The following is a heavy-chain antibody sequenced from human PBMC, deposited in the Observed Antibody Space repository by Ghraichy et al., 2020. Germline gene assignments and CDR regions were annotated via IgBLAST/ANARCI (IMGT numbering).Heavy chain of an antibody. J-gene: IGHJ4*02. CDR3: ARVYCSTTNCLDS. CDR2: VYYSGYT. Sequence: ESLNISCTVSGGSISSYYWSWIRQPPGKGLEWIGYVYYSGYTRFNPSLESRVTISVDTSKNQFSLKVKSVTAADTAVYYCARVYCSTTNCLDSWGQGTLVTVSA. V-gene: IGHV4-59*01. D-gene: IGHD2-2*01. CDR1: GGSISSYY.